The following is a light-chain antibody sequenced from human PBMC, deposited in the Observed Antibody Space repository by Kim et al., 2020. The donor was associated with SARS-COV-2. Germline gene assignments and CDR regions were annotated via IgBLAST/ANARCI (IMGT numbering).Light chain of an antibody. V-gene: IGKV3-15*01. CDR2: GAS. CDR1: QSVSGN. CDR3: QHYHNWPPYT. Sequence: SPGERASLSCRASQSVSGNLAWYQQKPGQAPRLLIYGASTRATDIPARFSGSGSGTEFTLTISSLQSEDFAIYYCQHYHNWPPYTFGQGTKLEI. J-gene: IGKJ2*01.